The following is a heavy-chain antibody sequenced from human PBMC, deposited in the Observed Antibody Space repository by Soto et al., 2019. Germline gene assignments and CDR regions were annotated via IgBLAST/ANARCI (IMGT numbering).Heavy chain of an antibody. CDR3: AKVLTTADSYWYGMDV. V-gene: IGHV3-23*01. CDR2: ISASGDRT. J-gene: IGHJ6*02. Sequence: EVQLLESGGGLVQPGGSLRFSCAASGFTFTTYPMIWVRQAPGKGLDPVSSISASGDRTYYADSVKGRFTISRDNSQNMLYLQMNSLRAEDTAVYYGAKVLTTADSYWYGMDVWGQGAAVTVSS. D-gene: IGHD2-21*02. CDR1: GFTFTTYP.